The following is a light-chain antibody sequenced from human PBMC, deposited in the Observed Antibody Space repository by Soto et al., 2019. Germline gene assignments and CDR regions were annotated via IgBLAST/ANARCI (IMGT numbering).Light chain of an antibody. CDR3: HQYGSSWT. V-gene: IGKV3-20*01. CDR2: AAS. CDR1: QSVSSNY. Sequence: EIVLAQSPGTLSLSPGERATLSCRASQSVSSNYLAWYQRKPGQDPRLLIYAASSRATGSPDRFSGSGSGTDLTLTISRMEPEDFAVYYCHQYGSSWTFGQGTKVEIK. J-gene: IGKJ1*01.